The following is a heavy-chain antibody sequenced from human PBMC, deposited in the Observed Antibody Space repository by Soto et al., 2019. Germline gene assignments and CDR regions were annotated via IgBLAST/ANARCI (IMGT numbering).Heavy chain of an antibody. D-gene: IGHD3-3*01. CDR1: GFTFIRSA. CDR3: AAELSPYYDCWSARGANWCDP. J-gene: IGHJ5*02. Sequence: EASEKVSCKASGFTFIRSAVQWVRQARGQCLEWIGWIVVGSGNTNYAQRFQERVTITRDMSTSTAYMELSSLRSKDTAVYYCAAELSPYYDCWSARGANWCDPWGQGTLVTVSS. CDR2: IVVGSGNT. V-gene: IGHV1-58*01.